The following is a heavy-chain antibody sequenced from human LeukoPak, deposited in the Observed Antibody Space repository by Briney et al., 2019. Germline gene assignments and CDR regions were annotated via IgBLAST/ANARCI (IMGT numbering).Heavy chain of an antibody. J-gene: IGHJ2*01. CDR3: ARVSSSWYQDWYFDL. Sequence: SETLSLTCTVSGGSISSSSYYWGWIRQPPGKGLEWIGSIYYNGNTYNNPSLKSRVTTSVDTSKNQFSLKLSSVTAADTAVYYCARVSSSWYQDWYFDLWGRGTLVTVSS. CDR1: GGSISSSSYY. CDR2: IYYNGNT. V-gene: IGHV4-39*07. D-gene: IGHD6-13*01.